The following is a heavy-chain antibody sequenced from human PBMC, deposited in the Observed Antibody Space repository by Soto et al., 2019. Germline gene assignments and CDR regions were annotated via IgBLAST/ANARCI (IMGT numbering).Heavy chain of an antibody. Sequence: SETLSLTCTVSGGSISSNYWTWTRQPPGKGLEWIGYVYNSGSTNYNPSLKSRVTISEDTSKSQFSLKVNSMTAADTAVYYCARYRREAVAGYTLDNWGQGTMVT. D-gene: IGHD6-13*01. CDR2: VYNSGST. CDR1: GGSISSNY. CDR3: ARYRREAVAGYTLDN. J-gene: IGHJ4*02. V-gene: IGHV4-59*01.